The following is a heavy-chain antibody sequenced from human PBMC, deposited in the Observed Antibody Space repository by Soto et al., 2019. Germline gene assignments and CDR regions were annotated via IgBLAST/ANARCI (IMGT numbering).Heavy chain of an antibody. Sequence: GGSLRLSCVASGFTFSYYSMTWIRQSPGKGLEWVSYVSSSSFHTNYADSVKGRFTISRDNAKNSLYLQMNSLKAEDTAIYYCARGVTDPPFDYWGQGTLVTVSS. D-gene: IGHD2-21*02. CDR2: VSSSSFHT. CDR3: ARGVTDPPFDY. V-gene: IGHV3-11*06. J-gene: IGHJ4*02. CDR1: GFTFSYYS.